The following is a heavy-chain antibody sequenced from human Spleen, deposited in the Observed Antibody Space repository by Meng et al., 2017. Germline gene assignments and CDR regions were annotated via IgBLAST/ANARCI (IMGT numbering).Heavy chain of an antibody. J-gene: IGHJ3*02. CDR2: IIPIFGTA. V-gene: IGHV1-69*06. D-gene: IGHD4-17*01. Sequence: SVKVSCKASGGTLSSYAISWVRQAPGQGLEWMGGIIPIFGTANYAQKFQGRVTITADKSTSTAYMELSSLRSEDTAVYYCALTTVTTSRFDIWGQGTMVTVSS. CDR3: ALTTVTTSRFDI. CDR1: GGTLSSYA.